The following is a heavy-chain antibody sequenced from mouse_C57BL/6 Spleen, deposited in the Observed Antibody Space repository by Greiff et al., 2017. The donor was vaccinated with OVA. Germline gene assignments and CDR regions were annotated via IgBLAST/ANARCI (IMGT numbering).Heavy chain of an antibody. Sequence: QVQLQQPGAELVKPGASVKLSCKASGYTFTSYWMHWVKQRPGQGLEWIGMIHPNSGSTNYNEKFKSKATLTVDTSSSTAYMQLSSLTSEDSAVYYCARCPTTDYFDYWGQGTTLTVSS. D-gene: IGHD1-1*01. J-gene: IGHJ2*01. CDR2: IHPNSGST. CDR3: ARCPTTDYFDY. V-gene: IGHV1-64*01. CDR1: GYTFTSYW.